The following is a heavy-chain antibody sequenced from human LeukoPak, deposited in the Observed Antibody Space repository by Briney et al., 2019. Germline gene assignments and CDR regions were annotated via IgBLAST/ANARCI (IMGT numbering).Heavy chain of an antibody. Sequence: PGGSLRLSCAASGFTFSSYAMSWVRQAPGKGLEWVSGVSGSGVNTYYADSVKGRFTISRDNSKNTLYLQMTSLRAEDTAIYYCAKSVKGDGAFDIWGQGTMVTVSS. V-gene: IGHV3-23*01. CDR1: GFTFSSYA. D-gene: IGHD3-16*01. CDR3: AKSVKGDGAFDI. CDR2: VSGSGVNT. J-gene: IGHJ3*02.